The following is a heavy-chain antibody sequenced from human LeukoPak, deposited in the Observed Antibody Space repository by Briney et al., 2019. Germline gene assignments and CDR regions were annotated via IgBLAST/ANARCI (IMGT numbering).Heavy chain of an antibody. V-gene: IGHV4-4*07. CDR3: AREVKAAAGFYYYYYMDV. CDR1: GGSISSYY. CDR2: IYTSGST. Sequence: SETLSLTCTVSGGSISSYYWSWIRQPAGKGLEWIGRIYTSGSTNYNPSLKSRVTISVDTSKNQFSLKLSSVTAADTAVYYCAREVKAAAGFYYYYYMDVWGKGTTVTVSS. J-gene: IGHJ6*03. D-gene: IGHD6-13*01.